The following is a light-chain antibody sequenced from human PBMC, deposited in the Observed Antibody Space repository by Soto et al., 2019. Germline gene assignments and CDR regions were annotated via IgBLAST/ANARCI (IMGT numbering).Light chain of an antibody. Sequence: HSALTQPPSASRTPGQRVTTSCPGSSSNIGSNYVYWYQQLPGTAPKFLISSDNQRPSGVPDRFSGSKAGTSASLAIGGLRSEDEADYYCAAWDDILSGVVFGGGSQLTVL. CDR1: SSNIGSNY. CDR2: SDN. V-gene: IGLV1-47*02. CDR3: AAWDDILSGVV. J-gene: IGLJ3*02.